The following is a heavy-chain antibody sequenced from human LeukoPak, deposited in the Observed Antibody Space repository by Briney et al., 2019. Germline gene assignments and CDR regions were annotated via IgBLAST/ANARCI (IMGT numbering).Heavy chain of an antibody. D-gene: IGHD3-10*01. CDR2: IYSGGTT. CDR3: ASLEGSGSYYPRYFDY. CDR1: GFTVNSNY. Sequence: PGGSLRLSCAASGFTVNSNYMSWVRQAPGKGLEWVSVIYSGGTTYYADSVRGRFTISRDNSKRTLYLEMNSLRAEDTVVYYCASLEGSGSYYPRYFDYWGQGTLVTVPS. J-gene: IGHJ4*02. V-gene: IGHV3-53*01.